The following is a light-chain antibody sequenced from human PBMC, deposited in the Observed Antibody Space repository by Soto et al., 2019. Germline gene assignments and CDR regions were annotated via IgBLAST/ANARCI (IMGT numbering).Light chain of an antibody. Sequence: EIVMTQSPATLSVSPGERATLSCRASQSVSTNLAWYQQKPGQAPRLLIYGASTRATGIPARFSGSGSGTEFTLTISSLQSEDLAVYYCQQYDIGSAFGGGTKVEIK. J-gene: IGKJ4*01. CDR2: GAS. CDR1: QSVSTN. V-gene: IGKV3-15*01. CDR3: QQYDIGSA.